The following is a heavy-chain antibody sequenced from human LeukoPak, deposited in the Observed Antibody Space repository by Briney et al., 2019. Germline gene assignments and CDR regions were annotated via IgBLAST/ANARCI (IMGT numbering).Heavy chain of an antibody. CDR2: ISYDGSNK. CDR3: ARGFESSGWCCDY. J-gene: IGHJ4*02. CDR1: GFTFSSYA. D-gene: IGHD6-19*01. Sequence: GRSLRLSCAASGFTFSSYAMHWVRQAPGKGLEWVAVISYDGSNKYYADSVKGRFTISRDNSKNTLYLQMNSLRAEDTAVYYCARGFESSGWCCDYWGQGTLVTVSS. V-gene: IGHV3-30-3*01.